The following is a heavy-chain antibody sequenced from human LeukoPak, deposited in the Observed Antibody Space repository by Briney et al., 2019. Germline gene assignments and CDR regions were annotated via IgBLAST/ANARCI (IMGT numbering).Heavy chain of an antibody. CDR2: IYYSGTT. CDR1: GGPISSYY. Sequence: PSETLSLTCTVSGGPISSYYWSWIRQPPGKGLEWIGYIYYSGTTNYNPSLKSRVTISVDTSKNQFSLKLSSVTAADTAVYYCARRGSGTYFLDYWGQGTLVTVSS. CDR3: ARRGSGTYFLDY. J-gene: IGHJ4*02. D-gene: IGHD1-26*01. V-gene: IGHV4-59*08.